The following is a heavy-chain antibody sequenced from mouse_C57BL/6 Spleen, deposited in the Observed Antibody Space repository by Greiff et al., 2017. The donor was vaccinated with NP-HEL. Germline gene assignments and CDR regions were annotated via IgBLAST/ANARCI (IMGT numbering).Heavy chain of an antibody. CDR2: ISGGGGNT. V-gene: IGHV5-9*01. CDR1: GFTFSSYT. D-gene: IGHD1-1*02. CDR3: ARGGYYFDY. Sequence: EVKLMESGGGLVKPGGSLKLSCAASGFTFSSYTMSWVRQTPEKRLEWVATISGGGGNTYYPDSVKGRFTISRDNAKKTLYLQMSSLRSEDTALYYCARGGYYFDYWGQGTTLTVSS. J-gene: IGHJ2*01.